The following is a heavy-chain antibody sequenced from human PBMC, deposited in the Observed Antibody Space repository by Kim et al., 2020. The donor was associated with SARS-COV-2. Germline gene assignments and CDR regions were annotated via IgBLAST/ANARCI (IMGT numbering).Heavy chain of an antibody. CDR1: GFIFSGYA. J-gene: IGHJ6*02. Sequence: GGSLRLSCAASGFIFSGYAMTWVRQAPGKGLEWVSAVSGDGGSTFYADSVKGRFLISRDNSKNTVYLVVNSLRADDTAVYYCAKVQDWGNSNYVMDVWGQGTTVTVSS. V-gene: IGHV3-23*01. CDR3: AKVQDWGNSNYVMDV. CDR2: VSGDGGST. D-gene: IGHD7-27*01.